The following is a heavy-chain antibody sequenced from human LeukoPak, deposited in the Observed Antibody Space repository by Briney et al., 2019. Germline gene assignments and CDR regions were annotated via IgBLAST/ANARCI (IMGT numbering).Heavy chain of an antibody. J-gene: IGHJ6*03. CDR1: GGSFSGYY. CDR2: INHSGST. D-gene: IGHD3-3*01. Sequence: SETLSLTCAVYGGSFSGYYWSWIRQPPGKGLEWIGEINHSGSTNYNPSLKSRVTISVDTSKNQFSLKLSSVTAADTAVYYCASELYYDFWSGYSRVYYMDVWGRGTTVTVSS. V-gene: IGHV4-34*01. CDR3: ASELYYDFWSGYSRVYYMDV.